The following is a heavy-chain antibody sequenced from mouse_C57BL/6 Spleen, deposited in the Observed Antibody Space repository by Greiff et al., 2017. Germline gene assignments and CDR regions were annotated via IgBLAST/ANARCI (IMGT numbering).Heavy chain of an antibody. Sequence: VQGVESGAELARPGASVKLSCKASGYTFTSYGISWVKQRTGPGLEWIGEIYPRRGNTYYKEKFKGKATLTADTTASTAYMDLRGLTSEDSSVYYGASGTTVGFAYWGQGTLVTVSA. CDR3: ASGTTVGFAY. CDR1: GYTFTSYG. D-gene: IGHD1-1*01. V-gene: IGHV1-81*01. J-gene: IGHJ3*01. CDR2: IYPRRGNT.